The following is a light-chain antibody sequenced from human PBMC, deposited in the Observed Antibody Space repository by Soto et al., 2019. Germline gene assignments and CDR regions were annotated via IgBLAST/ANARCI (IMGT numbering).Light chain of an antibody. CDR1: NSNIGSNI. Sequence: QSVLTQPPSASGTPGQRVTFSCSGSNSNIGSNIVNWYQQLPGTAPKLLIYSDNQRPSGVPDRFSGSKSGTSASLAISGLQSEDEADYYCAAWDDSLNGVVFGGGTQLTVL. CDR3: AAWDDSLNGVV. J-gene: IGLJ2*01. V-gene: IGLV1-44*01. CDR2: SDN.